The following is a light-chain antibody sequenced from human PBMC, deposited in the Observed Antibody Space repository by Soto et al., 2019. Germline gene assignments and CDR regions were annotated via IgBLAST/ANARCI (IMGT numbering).Light chain of an antibody. Sequence: EIVKTQSPATLSVSPGERATLSCRASQSVSTNLAWYQQKPGQSPRLLIYGASTRATGIPARFSGSGSETEFTLTISSLQSEDFAVYYCQQYTNWPPYTFGQGTNLEIK. V-gene: IGKV3-15*01. J-gene: IGKJ2*01. CDR1: QSVSTN. CDR2: GAS. CDR3: QQYTNWPPYT.